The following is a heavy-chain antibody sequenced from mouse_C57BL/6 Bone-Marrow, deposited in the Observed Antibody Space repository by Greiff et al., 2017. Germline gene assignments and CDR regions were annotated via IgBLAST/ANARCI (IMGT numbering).Heavy chain of an antibody. V-gene: IGHV5-17*01. CDR2: ISSGSSTI. CDR1: GLTFSDYG. CDR3: ARSVLYAMDY. J-gene: IGHJ4*01. Sequence: EVTGVESGGGLVKPGGSLKLSCAAPGLTFSDYGMHWVRQAPEKGRGGVAYISSGSSTIYYAHTGKGLFTISRDNAKNTLFLQMTSLRSEDTAMYYCARSVLYAMDYWGQGTSVTVSS.